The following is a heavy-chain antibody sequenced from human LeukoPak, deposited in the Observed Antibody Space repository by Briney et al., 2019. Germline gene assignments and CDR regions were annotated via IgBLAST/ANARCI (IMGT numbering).Heavy chain of an antibody. CDR1: GFTFSSYA. J-gene: IGHJ4*02. CDR3: AKQIVGATPYYFDY. V-gene: IGHV3-30*04. Sequence: PGRPLRLSCAASGFTFSSYAMHWVRQAPGKGLEWVASYDGSNKYYADSVKGRFTVSRDNSKNTLYLQMNSLRAEDTAVYYCAKQIVGATPYYFDYWGQGTLVTVSS. D-gene: IGHD1-26*01. CDR2: YDGSNK.